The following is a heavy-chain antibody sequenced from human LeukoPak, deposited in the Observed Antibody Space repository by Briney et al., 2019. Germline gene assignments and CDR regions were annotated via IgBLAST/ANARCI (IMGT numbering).Heavy chain of an antibody. D-gene: IGHD6-19*01. Sequence: SETLSLTCTVSGGSISSSSYYWGWIRQPPGKGLEWIGYIYYSGSTNYNPSLKSRVTISVDTSKNQFSLKLSSVTAADTAVYYCARTGAVAGFLDYWGQGTLVTVSS. V-gene: IGHV4-61*05. CDR1: GGSISSSSYY. CDR2: IYYSGST. J-gene: IGHJ4*02. CDR3: ARTGAVAGFLDY.